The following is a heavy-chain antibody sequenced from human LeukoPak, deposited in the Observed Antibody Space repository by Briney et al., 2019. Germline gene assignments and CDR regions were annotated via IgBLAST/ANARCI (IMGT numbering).Heavy chain of an antibody. V-gene: IGHV3-64D*06. Sequence: PGGSLRLSCSVSGFTFSTYVMHWVRQAPGKGLEYVSAISSNGDNTYYADSVKGRFTISRDNSKNTLYLQMSSLRADDTAVYYCARGPNYGSRSDYFDYWGQGTLVTVSS. CDR1: GFTFSTYV. D-gene: IGHD3-10*01. CDR2: ISSNGDNT. CDR3: ARGPNYGSRSDYFDY. J-gene: IGHJ4*02.